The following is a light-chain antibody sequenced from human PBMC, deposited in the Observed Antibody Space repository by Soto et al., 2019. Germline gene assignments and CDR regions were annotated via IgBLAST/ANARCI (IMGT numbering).Light chain of an antibody. Sequence: EIVLTQSPGTLSLSPGERATLSCRASQSVSSSSYLAWYQQKPGQAPRLLIYDASTRATGIPARFSGSGSGTEYTLTISSLQSEDSAVYYCQQCSWHPFTVTFGGGTKVEIK. CDR3: QQCSWHPFTVT. J-gene: IGKJ4*01. V-gene: IGKV3D-20*02. CDR1: QSVSSSSY. CDR2: DAS.